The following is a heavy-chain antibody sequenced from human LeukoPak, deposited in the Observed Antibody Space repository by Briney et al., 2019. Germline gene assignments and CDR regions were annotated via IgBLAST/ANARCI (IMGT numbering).Heavy chain of an antibody. CDR1: GFSFSSYY. J-gene: IGHJ4*02. Sequence: GGSLRLSCAASGFSFSSYYMSWVRQGPGKGLEGVSSVSSGSTYIYYADSVKGRFTISRDNAKNSLYLQMNSLRAEDTAIYYCAKDRDYYGSGSDYWGQGTLVTVSS. CDR3: AKDRDYYGSGSDY. CDR2: VSSGSTYI. V-gene: IGHV3-21*01. D-gene: IGHD3-10*01.